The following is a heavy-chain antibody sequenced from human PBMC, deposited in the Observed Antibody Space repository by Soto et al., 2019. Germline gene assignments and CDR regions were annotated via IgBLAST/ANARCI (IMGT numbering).Heavy chain of an antibody. CDR2: ISYDGSNK. V-gene: IGHV3-30-3*01. Sequence: GGSLRLSCAASGFTFSSYAMHWVRQAPGKGLEWVAVISYDGSNKYYADSVKGRFTISRDNSKNTLYLQMNSLRAEDTAVYYCASQYYDSSGYYELDYWGQGTLVTVSS. CDR1: GFTFSSYA. CDR3: ASQYYDSSGYYELDY. D-gene: IGHD3-22*01. J-gene: IGHJ4*02.